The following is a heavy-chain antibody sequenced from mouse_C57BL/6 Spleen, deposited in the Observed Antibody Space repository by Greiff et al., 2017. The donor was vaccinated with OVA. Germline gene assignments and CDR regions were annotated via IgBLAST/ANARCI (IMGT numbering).Heavy chain of an antibody. V-gene: IGHV7-3*01. CDR3: ARYRSSPYYAVDY. D-gene: IGHD1-1*01. J-gene: IGHJ4*01. Sequence: EVKVEESGGGLVQPGGSLSLSCAASGFTFTDYYMSWVRQPPGKALEWLGFIRNKANGSTTEYSASVKGRFTTSRYNSQSILYLQMSALRDEDGAAYCGARYRSSPYYAVDYWGQGTSVTVSS. CDR2: IRNKANGSTT. CDR1: GFTFTDYY.